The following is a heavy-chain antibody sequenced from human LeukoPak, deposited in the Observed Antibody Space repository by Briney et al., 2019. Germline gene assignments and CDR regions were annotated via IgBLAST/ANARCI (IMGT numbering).Heavy chain of an antibody. D-gene: IGHD6-13*01. CDR2: ISYEESNK. J-gene: IGHJ4*02. Sequence: GGSLRLSCAASEFTFSSYNMHWVRQAPGKGLEWVAVISYEESNKYYADSVKGRFTISRDNSKSTLYLQMSSLRAEDTAVYYCARGTYSSRQGTFDYWGQGTLVTVSS. CDR1: EFTFSSYN. CDR3: ARGTYSSRQGTFDY. V-gene: IGHV3-30*04.